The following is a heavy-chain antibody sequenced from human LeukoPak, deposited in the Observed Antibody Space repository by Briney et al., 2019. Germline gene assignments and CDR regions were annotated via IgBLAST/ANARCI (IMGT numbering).Heavy chain of an antibody. CDR3: ARHLYGDYFFDY. J-gene: IGHJ4*02. CDR2: ISAYNGNT. Sequence: ASVKVSCKASGYTFNRYAISWVPQAPGQGLEWMGWISAYNGNTNYAQKLQGRVTMTTDTSTTTAYMELRSLRSDDTAVYYCARHLYGDYFFDYWGQGTLVTVSS. D-gene: IGHD4-17*01. V-gene: IGHV1-18*01. CDR1: GYTFNRYA.